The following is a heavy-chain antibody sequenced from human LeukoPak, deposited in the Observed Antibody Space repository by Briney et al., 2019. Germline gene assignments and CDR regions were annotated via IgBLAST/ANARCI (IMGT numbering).Heavy chain of an antibody. CDR3: ARESLHYYDSSGYWSNDAFDI. V-gene: IGHV3-66*01. CDR1: GFTVSSNY. Sequence: GGSLRLSCAASGFTVSSNYMSWDRQAPGKGLEGGLVIYSGGSTYYADSVKGRFTISIDNSKNTLYLQMNSLRAEDTAVYYCARESLHYYDSSGYWSNDAFDIWGQGTMVTVSS. J-gene: IGHJ3*02. D-gene: IGHD3-22*01. CDR2: IYSGGST.